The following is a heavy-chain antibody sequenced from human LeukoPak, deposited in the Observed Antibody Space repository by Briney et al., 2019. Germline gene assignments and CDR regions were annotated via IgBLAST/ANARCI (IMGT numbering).Heavy chain of an antibody. Sequence: GRSLRLSCAASGFTFSNYDMHGVRQAPGQGLEWGTILWYDGSNEYYADSVKGRFTISRDNPKNTAYLQMNSLRAEDTAVYYCARDNVDHAYYLDYWGQGTLVTVSS. V-gene: IGHV3-33*01. D-gene: IGHD1-14*01. CDR3: ARDNVDHAYYLDY. J-gene: IGHJ4*02. CDR1: GFTFSNYD. CDR2: LWYDGSNE.